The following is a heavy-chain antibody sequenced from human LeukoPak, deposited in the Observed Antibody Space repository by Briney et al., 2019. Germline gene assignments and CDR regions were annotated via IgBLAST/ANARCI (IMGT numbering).Heavy chain of an antibody. D-gene: IGHD2-15*01. J-gene: IGHJ4*02. CDR2: ISSSSSYI. V-gene: IGHV3-21*01. Sequence: GGSLRLSCAASGFTFSSYSMNWFPQAPGKGLDGVSSISSSSSYIYYADSVKGRFTISRDNAKNSLYLQMNSLRAEDTAVYYCARSSAVVVSHSGYFDYWGQGTLVTVSS. CDR3: ARSSAVVVSHSGYFDY. CDR1: GFTFSSYS.